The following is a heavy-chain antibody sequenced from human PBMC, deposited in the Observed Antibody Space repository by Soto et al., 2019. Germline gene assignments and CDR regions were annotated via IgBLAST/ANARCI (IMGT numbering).Heavy chain of an antibody. CDR1: GYTFTSYG. V-gene: IGHV1-18*01. Sequence: ASVKVSCKASGYTFTSYGISWVRQAPGQGLEWMGWISAYNGNTNYAQKLQGRVTMTTDTSTSTAYMELRSLRSDDTAVYYCARGPWFGELHPTNFDYWGQGTLVTVSS. J-gene: IGHJ4*02. CDR3: ARGPWFGELHPTNFDY. CDR2: ISAYNGNT. D-gene: IGHD3-10*01.